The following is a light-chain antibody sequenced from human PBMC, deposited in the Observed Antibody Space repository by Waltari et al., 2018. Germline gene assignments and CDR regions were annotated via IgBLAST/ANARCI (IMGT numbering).Light chain of an antibody. V-gene: IGLV2-14*03. CDR3: SSYTTGSTRYV. J-gene: IGLJ1*01. CDR2: DIN. CDR1: SSAIGAYNF. Sequence: QSALPHPAPVSGSPGQPITISSTGTSSAIGAYNFFSWYQKHPGKAPKVMIYDINNRPSGVSSRFSGSKSGNTASLTISGLQAEDEADYYCSSYTTGSTRYVFGSGTKVTVL.